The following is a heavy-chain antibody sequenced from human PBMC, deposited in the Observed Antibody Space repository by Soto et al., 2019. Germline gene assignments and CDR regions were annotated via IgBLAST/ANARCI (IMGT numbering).Heavy chain of an antibody. V-gene: IGHV4-59*01. CDR3: ARVRFGELTP. CDR1: GVSISSYY. D-gene: IGHD3-10*01. CDR2: IYYSGST. Sequence: SETLSLTCTVSGVSISSYYWSWIRQPPGKGLEWIGYIYYSGSTNYNPSLKSRVTISVDTSKNQFSLKLSSVTAADTAVYYCARVRFGELTPWGQGTLVTVSS. J-gene: IGHJ4*02.